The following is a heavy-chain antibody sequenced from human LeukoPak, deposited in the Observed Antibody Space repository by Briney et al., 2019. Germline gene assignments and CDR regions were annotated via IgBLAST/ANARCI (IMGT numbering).Heavy chain of an antibody. CDR3: ASTLRFLEWSPFDP. CDR1: GGSISTSTYY. CDR2: FYYSGST. Sequence: SETLSLTCTLSGGSISTSTYYWGWIRQPPGKGLEWIGSFYYSGSTYYNPSLKSRVTVSADTSKNQFSLKLSSVTAADTAVYYCASTLRFLEWSPFDPWGQGTLVTVSS. D-gene: IGHD3-3*01. J-gene: IGHJ5*02. V-gene: IGHV4-39*01.